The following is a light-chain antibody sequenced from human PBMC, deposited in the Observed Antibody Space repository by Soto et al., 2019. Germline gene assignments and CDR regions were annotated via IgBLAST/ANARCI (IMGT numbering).Light chain of an antibody. CDR1: TNDIGRYNY. Sequence: QSALTQPASVSGSPGQSITSACTGSTNDIGRYNYVSWYQQHPAKAPKLLIYEVFNRPSGISNRFSGSKSDNTASLTISGFQAEDEGHYYCSSYTSTTTVVFGGGTKLTVL. V-gene: IGLV2-14*01. J-gene: IGLJ2*01. CDR2: EVF. CDR3: SSYTSTTTVV.